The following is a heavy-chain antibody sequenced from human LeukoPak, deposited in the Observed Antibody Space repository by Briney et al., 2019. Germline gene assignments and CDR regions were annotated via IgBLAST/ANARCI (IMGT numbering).Heavy chain of an antibody. D-gene: IGHD6-13*01. Sequence: SETLSLTCAVYGGSFSGFYWSWIRQPPGKGLEWIGEINHSGSTNYNPSLKSRVTISVDTSKNQFSLKLSSVTAADTAVYYCARLFSSSWYSRDVDYWGQGTLVTVSS. CDR3: ARLFSSSWYSRDVDY. CDR2: INHSGST. CDR1: GGSFSGFY. V-gene: IGHV4-34*01. J-gene: IGHJ4*02.